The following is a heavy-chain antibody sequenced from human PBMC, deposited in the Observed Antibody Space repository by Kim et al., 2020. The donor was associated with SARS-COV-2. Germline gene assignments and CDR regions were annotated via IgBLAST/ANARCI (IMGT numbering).Heavy chain of an antibody. D-gene: IGHD3-3*01. CDR2: INPNSGGT. J-gene: IGHJ6*03. Sequence: ASVKVSCKASGYTFTGYYMHWVRQAPGQGLEWMGWINPNSGGTNYAQKFQGRVTMTRDTSISTAYMELSRLRSDDTAVYYCARDSFEPRPGYDFWSGYFRTVDDYMDVWGKGTTVTVSS. CDR1: GYTFTGYY. CDR3: ARDSFEPRPGYDFWSGYFRTVDDYMDV. V-gene: IGHV1-2*02.